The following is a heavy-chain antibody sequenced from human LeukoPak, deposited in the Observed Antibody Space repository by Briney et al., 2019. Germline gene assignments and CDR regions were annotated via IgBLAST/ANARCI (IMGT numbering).Heavy chain of an antibody. CDR3: ARGIPYYYGSGSYYTDYYYYGMDV. CDR1: GYTFTSYA. D-gene: IGHD3-10*01. J-gene: IGHJ6*02. V-gene: IGHV1-3*01. Sequence: ASVKVSCKASGYTFTSYAMHWVRQAPGQRLEWMGWINAGNGNTKYSQKFQGRVTTTRDTSASTAYMELSSLRSEDTAVYYCARGIPYYYGSGSYYTDYYYYGMDVWGQGTTVTVSS. CDR2: INAGNGNT.